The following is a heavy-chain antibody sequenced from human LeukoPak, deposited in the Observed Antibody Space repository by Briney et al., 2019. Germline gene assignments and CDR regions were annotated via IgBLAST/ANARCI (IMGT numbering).Heavy chain of an antibody. D-gene: IGHD3-3*01. CDR1: GGSISSSSYY. J-gene: IGHJ4*02. CDR2: IYYSGST. CDR3: ARQGGGSYTSSRPLFDY. V-gene: IGHV4-39*01. Sequence: SETLSLTCTVSGGSISSSSYYWGWIRQPPGKGLEWIGGIYYSGSTFYNPSLKRRVTISVDTSKDQLSLKLSSVTASDTAVYYCARQGGGSYTSSRPLFDYWGQGSLVTVSS.